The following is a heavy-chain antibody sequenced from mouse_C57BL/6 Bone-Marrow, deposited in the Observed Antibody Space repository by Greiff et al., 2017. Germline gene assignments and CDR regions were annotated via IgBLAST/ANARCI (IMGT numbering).Heavy chain of an antibody. CDR2: ISSGGSYT. CDR3: ARQKAQQEFAY. V-gene: IGHV5-6*02. Sequence: EVKLVESGGALVKPGGSLKLSCAASGFTFSSYGMSWVRQTPDKRLEWVATISSGGSYTYYPDSVKGRFTISRDNAKNTLYLQMSSLKSEDTAMYYCARQKAQQEFAYWGQGTLVTVSA. CDR1: GFTFSSYG. J-gene: IGHJ3*01.